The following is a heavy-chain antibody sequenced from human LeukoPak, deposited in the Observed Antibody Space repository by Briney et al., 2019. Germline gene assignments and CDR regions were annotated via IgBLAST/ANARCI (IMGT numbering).Heavy chain of an antibody. V-gene: IGHV3-74*01. CDR3: ARGANDFWSGSDFDY. Sequence: PGGSLRLSCAASGFTFSSYWMHWVRQAPGKGLVWVSRINSDGSSTSYADSVKGRFTISRDNAKNTLYLQMNSLRAEDTAVYYCARGANDFWSGSDFDYWGRGTLVTVSS. CDR2: INSDGSST. D-gene: IGHD3-3*01. J-gene: IGHJ4*02. CDR1: GFTFSSYW.